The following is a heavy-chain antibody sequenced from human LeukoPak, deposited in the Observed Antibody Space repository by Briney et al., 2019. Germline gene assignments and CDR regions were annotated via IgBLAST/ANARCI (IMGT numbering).Heavy chain of an antibody. D-gene: IGHD3-16*02. CDR3: ARTLVSLVTFGGVIGGFWFDY. J-gene: IGHJ4*02. V-gene: IGHV4-59*12. Sequence: PSATLSLTCTVSGGSFSSDNRSWIRQPPGKGLEWVGYIYYSGSSPYNPSLKSRVTISVETSKNRFSLKLSSVTAADTAVYYCARTLVSLVTFGGVIGGFWFDYWGQGTLVTVSS. CDR1: GGSFSSDN. CDR2: IYYSGSS.